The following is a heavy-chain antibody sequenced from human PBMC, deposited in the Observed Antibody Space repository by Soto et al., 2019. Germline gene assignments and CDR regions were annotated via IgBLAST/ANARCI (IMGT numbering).Heavy chain of an antibody. D-gene: IGHD5-18*01. V-gene: IGHV3-9*01. CDR3: AKDLGDSYGYGPDA. J-gene: IGHJ5*02. CDR2: ISWNSDYI. CDR1: GFTFNDYA. Sequence: EVQLMESGGGLVQPGRSLRLSCAASGFTFNDYAMHWVRQAPGKGLEWVSSISWNSDYIGYADSVKGRFTISRDNAKNSLYLQMSSLRAEDTALYYCAKDLGDSYGYGPDAWGQGTRVTVSS.